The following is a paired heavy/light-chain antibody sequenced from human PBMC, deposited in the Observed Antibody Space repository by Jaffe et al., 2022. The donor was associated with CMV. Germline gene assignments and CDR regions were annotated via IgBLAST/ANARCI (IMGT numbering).Light chain of an antibody. Sequence: QSVLTQPPSASGTPGQRVTISCSGSSSNIGSNTVNWYQQLPGTAPKLLIYSNNQRPSGVPDRFSGSKSGTSASLAISGLQSEDEADYYCAAWDDSLNGLFGGGTKLTVL. CDR3: AAWDDSLNGL. V-gene: IGLV1-44*01. J-gene: IGLJ2*01. CDR2: SNN. CDR1: SSNIGSNT.
Heavy chain of an antibody. CDR1: GYSFTSYW. D-gene: IGHD6-13*01. Sequence: EVQLVQSGAEVKKPGESLRISCKGSGYSFTSYWISWVRQMPGKGLEWMGRIDPSDSYTNYSPSFQGHVTISADKSISTAYLQWSSLKASDTAMYYCARHVDGTYSSSWWRDNWFDPWGQGTLVTVSS. J-gene: IGHJ5*02. CDR3: ARHVDGTYSSSWWRDNWFDP. CDR2: IDPSDSYT. V-gene: IGHV5-10-1*03.